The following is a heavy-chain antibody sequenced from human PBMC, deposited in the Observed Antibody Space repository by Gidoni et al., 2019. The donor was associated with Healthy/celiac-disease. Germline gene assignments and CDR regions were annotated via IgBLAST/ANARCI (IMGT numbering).Heavy chain of an antibody. CDR1: GFTFSSYA. V-gene: IGHV3-64*01. J-gene: IGHJ3*02. Sequence: EVQLVESGGGLVQPGGSLRLSCAASGFTFSSYAMHWVRQAPGKGLEYVSAISSNGGSTYYANSVKGRFTISRDNSKNTLYLQMGSLRAEDMAVYYCARDGGSYSNAFDIWGQGTMVTVSS. D-gene: IGHD1-26*01. CDR3: ARDGGSYSNAFDI. CDR2: ISSNGGST.